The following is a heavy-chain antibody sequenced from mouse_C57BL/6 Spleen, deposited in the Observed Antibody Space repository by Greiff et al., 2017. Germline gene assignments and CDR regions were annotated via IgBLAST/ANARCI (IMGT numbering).Heavy chain of an antibody. CDR3: ARQGEFAY. D-gene: IGHD2-13*01. Sequence: EVKLVESGGDLVKPGGSLKLSCAASGFTFSSYGMSWVRQTPDKRLEWVATISSGGSYTYYPDSVKGRFTISRDNANNTRYLQISSLKSEDTAMYYCARQGEFAYWGQGTLVTVSA. CDR2: ISSGGSYT. CDR1: GFTFSSYG. V-gene: IGHV5-6*02. J-gene: IGHJ3*01.